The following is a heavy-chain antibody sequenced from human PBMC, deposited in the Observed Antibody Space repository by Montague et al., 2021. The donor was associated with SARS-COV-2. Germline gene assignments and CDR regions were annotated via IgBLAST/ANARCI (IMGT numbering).Heavy chain of an antibody. CDR1: GFSLSTSGMC. CDR3: ARTAGTDYTGYYYYAMDV. Sequence: PALVKPTQTLTLTCTFSGFSLSTSGMCVSWIRQPPGKALEWLARIGWDDDKYYSTSLKTRLTISKDTSKNQVVLTMTNMDPVDTATYYCARTAGTDYTGYYYYAMDVWGQGTTVTVSS. J-gene: IGHJ6*02. D-gene: IGHD3-10*01. V-gene: IGHV2-70*11. CDR2: IGWDDDK.